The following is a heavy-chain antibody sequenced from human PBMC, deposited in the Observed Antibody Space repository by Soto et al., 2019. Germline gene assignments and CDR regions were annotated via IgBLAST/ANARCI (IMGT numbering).Heavy chain of an antibody. Sequence: GASVKVSCKASGYTFTSYDINWVRQATGQGLEWMGWMNPNSGNTNYAQKLQGRVTMTTDTSTSTAYMELRSLRSDDTAVYYCARDTRDYYDSSGSNDAFDIWGQGTMVTVSS. V-gene: IGHV1-18*01. CDR1: GYTFTSYD. CDR3: ARDTRDYYDSSGSNDAFDI. D-gene: IGHD3-22*01. J-gene: IGHJ3*02. CDR2: MNPNSGNT.